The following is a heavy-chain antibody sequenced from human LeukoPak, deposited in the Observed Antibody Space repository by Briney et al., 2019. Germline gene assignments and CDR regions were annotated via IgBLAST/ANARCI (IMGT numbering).Heavy chain of an antibody. V-gene: IGHV3-11*03. CDR2: ISSSNNFR. J-gene: IGHJ3*02. D-gene: IGHD3-22*01. CDR1: GFTFRELY. Sequence: GGSLRLSCAASGFTFRELYMIWIRQAPGKGLEWVSYISSSNNFRNYADSVKGRFTISRDNAKNSLYLQMNSLRAEDTAVYYCARPRYYDSSGYYFEISGQGTMVTVSS. CDR3: ARPRYYDSSGYYFEI.